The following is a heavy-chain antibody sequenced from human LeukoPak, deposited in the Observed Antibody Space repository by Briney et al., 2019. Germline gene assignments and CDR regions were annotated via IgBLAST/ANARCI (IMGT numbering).Heavy chain of an antibody. CDR1: GGSISSSNW. CDR2: INHSGST. D-gene: IGHD5-24*01. V-gene: IGHV4-4*02. Sequence: SGTLSLTCAVSGGSISSSNWWSWIRQPPGKGLEWIGEINHSGSTNYNPSLKSRVTISVDTSKNQFSLKLSSVTAADTAVYYCARDNSVRDEAWWFNPWGQGTLVTVSS. CDR3: ARDNSVRDEAWWFNP. J-gene: IGHJ5*02.